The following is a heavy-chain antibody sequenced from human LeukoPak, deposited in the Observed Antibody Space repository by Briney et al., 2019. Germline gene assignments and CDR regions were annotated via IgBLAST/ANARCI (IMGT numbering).Heavy chain of an antibody. CDR1: GFTFDGYG. CDR3: ARSGTFRLVVPAADAFDI. Sequence: GGSLRLSCAASGFTFDGYGMSWVRQALGKGLEWVSGINWNGGSTGYVDSVKGRFTISRDNAKNSLYLQMNSLRAEDTALYHCARSGTFRLVVPAADAFDIWGQGTMVTVSS. J-gene: IGHJ3*02. CDR2: INWNGGST. D-gene: IGHD2-2*01. V-gene: IGHV3-20*01.